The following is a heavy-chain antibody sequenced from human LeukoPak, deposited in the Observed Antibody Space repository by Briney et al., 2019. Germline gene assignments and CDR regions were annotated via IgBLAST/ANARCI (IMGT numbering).Heavy chain of an antibody. D-gene: IGHD3-22*01. V-gene: IGHV4-59*01. CDR1: GGSISSYY. CDR3: AREQGIYYYDSSGFDY. CDR2: IYYSGST. Sequence: SETLSLTSIVSGGSISSYYWSWLRQPPGKGLEWIGYIYYSGSTNYNPSLTSRVTISVDTSKNQFSLKLSSVTAADTAVYYCAREQGIYYYDSSGFDYWGQGTLVTVSS. J-gene: IGHJ4*02.